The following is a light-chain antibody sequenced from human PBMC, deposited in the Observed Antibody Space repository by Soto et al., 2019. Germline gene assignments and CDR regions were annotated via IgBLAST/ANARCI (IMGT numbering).Light chain of an antibody. CDR2: AAS. Sequence: IRMTQSPSSFSSSTGDRVTITCRASQGISSYLAWYQQKPGKAPKLLIYAASTLQSGVPARFSGSGSGTDFTLTISCLQSEDFVTYYCQQYYSYPPYTFGQGTKLEIK. CDR3: QQYYSYPPYT. V-gene: IGKV1-8*01. J-gene: IGKJ2*01. CDR1: QGISSY.